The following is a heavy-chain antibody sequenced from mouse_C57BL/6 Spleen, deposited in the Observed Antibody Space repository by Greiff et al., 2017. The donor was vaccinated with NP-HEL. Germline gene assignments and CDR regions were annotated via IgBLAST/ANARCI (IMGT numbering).Heavy chain of an antibody. CDR2: IRNKANGYTT. CDR1: GFTFTDYY. J-gene: IGHJ2*01. CDR3: ARYYYGSSYGYFDY. Sequence: EVMLVESGGGLVQPGGSLSLSCAASGFTFTDYYMSWVRQPPGKALEWLGFIRNKANGYTTEYSASVKGRFTISRDNSQSILYLQMNALRAEDSATYYCARYYYGSSYGYFDYWGQGTTLTVSS. D-gene: IGHD1-1*01. V-gene: IGHV7-3*01.